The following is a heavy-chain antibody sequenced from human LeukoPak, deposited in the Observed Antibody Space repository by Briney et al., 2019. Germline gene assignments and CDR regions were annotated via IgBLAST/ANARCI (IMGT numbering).Heavy chain of an antibody. D-gene: IGHD6-6*01. CDR3: ASGQQLVRGVWTW. CDR2: IIPIFGTA. CDR1: GGTFSSYA. V-gene: IGHV1-69*13. J-gene: IGHJ4*02. Sequence: ASVKVSCTASGGTFSSYAISWVRQAPGQGLEWMGGIIPIFGTANYAQKFQGRVTITADESTSTAYMELSSLRSEDTAVYYCASGQQLVRGVWTWWGQGTLVTVSS.